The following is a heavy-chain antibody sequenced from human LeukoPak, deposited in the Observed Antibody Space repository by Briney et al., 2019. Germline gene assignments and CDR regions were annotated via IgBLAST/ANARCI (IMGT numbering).Heavy chain of an antibody. J-gene: IGHJ6*02. CDR2: IYSGGST. D-gene: IGHD2-15*01. V-gene: IGHV3-66*02. Sequence: PGGSLRLSCAASGFTVSYNYMSWVRQAPGKGLEWVSVIYSGGSTYYADSVKGRFTTSRDNSKNTLYLQMNSLRAEDTAVYYCAREASSGGTSWVDLDVWGQGTSVTVSS. CDR1: GFTVSYNY. CDR3: AREASSGGTSWVDLDV.